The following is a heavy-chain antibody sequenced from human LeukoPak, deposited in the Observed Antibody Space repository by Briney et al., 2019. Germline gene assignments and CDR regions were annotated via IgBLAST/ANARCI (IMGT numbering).Heavy chain of an antibody. CDR3: ARGVYYYGSGTYYTK. V-gene: IGHV4-59*01. CDR2: IYYSGST. J-gene: IGHJ4*02. D-gene: IGHD3-10*01. Sequence: SETLSLTCTVSGGSISSYYWSWIRQPPGKGLEWIGYIYYSGSTNYNPSLKSRVTISVDTSKSQFSLKLSSVTAADTAVYYCARGVYYYGSGTYYTKWGQGTRVTVSS. CDR1: GGSISSYY.